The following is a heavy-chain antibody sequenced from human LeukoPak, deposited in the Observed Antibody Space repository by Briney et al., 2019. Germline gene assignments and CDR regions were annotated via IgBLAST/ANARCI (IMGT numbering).Heavy chain of an antibody. Sequence: GGSLRLSCAASGFTFSSYAMHWVRQAPGKGLKYVSAISSSGGSTYYANSVKGRFTISRDNSKNTLYLQMGSLRAEDMAVYYCARGASTIFGVVKRAYYYYYYMDVWGKGTTVTVSS. J-gene: IGHJ6*03. V-gene: IGHV3-64*01. CDR2: ISSSGGST. CDR1: GFTFSSYA. CDR3: ARGASTIFGVVKRAYYYYYYMDV. D-gene: IGHD3-3*01.